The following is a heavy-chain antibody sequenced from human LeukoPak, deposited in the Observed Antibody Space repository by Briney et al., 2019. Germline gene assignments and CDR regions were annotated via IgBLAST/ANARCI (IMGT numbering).Heavy chain of an antibody. Sequence: GGSLRLSCAASGFTFSSYSMNWVRQAPGKGLEWVANIKKDGSETYYVDSVKGRFTISRDNAKNSLYLQMNSLRAEDTALYYCARDRKWTIPGTTYIDYWGQGTLVTVSS. CDR1: GFTFSSYS. J-gene: IGHJ4*02. V-gene: IGHV3-7*01. CDR3: ARDRKWTIPGTTYIDY. D-gene: IGHD1-7*01. CDR2: IKKDGSET.